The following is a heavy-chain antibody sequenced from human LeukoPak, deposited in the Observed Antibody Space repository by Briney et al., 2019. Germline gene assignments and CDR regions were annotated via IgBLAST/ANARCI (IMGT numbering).Heavy chain of an antibody. Sequence: GGSLRLSCAASGFTFSSYSMNWVRQAPGKGLEWVSYVSSSGSTIYYADSVKGRFTISRDNAKNSLYLQMNSLRAEDTAVYYCAELGITMIGGVWGKGTTVTISS. V-gene: IGHV3-48*04. J-gene: IGHJ6*04. CDR2: VSSSGSTI. D-gene: IGHD3-10*02. CDR1: GFTFSSYS. CDR3: AELGITMIGGV.